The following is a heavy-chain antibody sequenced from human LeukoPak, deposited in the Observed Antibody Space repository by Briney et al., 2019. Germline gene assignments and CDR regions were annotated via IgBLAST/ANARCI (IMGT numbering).Heavy chain of an antibody. CDR2: INHSGST. D-gene: IGHD6-19*01. V-gene: IGHV4-34*01. Sequence: SETLSLTCAVYGGSFSGYYWSWIRQPPGKGLEWIGEINHSGSTNYNPSLKSRVTISVDTSKNQFSLKLSSVTAADTAVYYCARPVSGSRGWYYNYWGQGTLVTVSS. CDR1: GGSFSGYY. CDR3: ARPVSGSRGWYYNY. J-gene: IGHJ4*02.